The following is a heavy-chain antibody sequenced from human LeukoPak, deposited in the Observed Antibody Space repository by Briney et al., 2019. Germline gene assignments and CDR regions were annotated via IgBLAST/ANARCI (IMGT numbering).Heavy chain of an antibody. J-gene: IGHJ5*02. Sequence: GGSLRLSCAASGFTFSDYYMSWIRQAPGKGLEWVSYISSSGSTIYYADSVKGRFTISRDNAKNSLYLQMNSLRAEDTAVYYCARGYGVERREYNWFDPWGQGTLVTVSS. D-gene: IGHD1-1*01. CDR1: GFTFSDYY. CDR3: ARGYGVERREYNWFDP. CDR2: ISSSGSTI. V-gene: IGHV3-11*01.